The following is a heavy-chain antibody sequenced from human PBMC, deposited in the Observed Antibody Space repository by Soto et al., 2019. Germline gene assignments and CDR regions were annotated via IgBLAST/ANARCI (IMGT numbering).Heavy chain of an antibody. CDR3: AMTRYSSSWIDY. Sequence: QLQLQESGPGLVKPSETLSLTCTVSGGSISSSSYYWGWIRQPPGKGLEWIGSIYYSGSTYYNPSLKSRVTISVDTSKNQFSLKLSSVTAADTAVYYCAMTRYSSSWIDYWGQGTLVTVSS. D-gene: IGHD6-13*01. CDR1: GGSISSSSYY. V-gene: IGHV4-39*01. CDR2: IYYSGST. J-gene: IGHJ4*02.